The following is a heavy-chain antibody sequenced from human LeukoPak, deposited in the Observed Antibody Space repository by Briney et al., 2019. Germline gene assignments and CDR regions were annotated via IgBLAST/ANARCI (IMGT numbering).Heavy chain of an antibody. CDR1: GFTFSSYA. J-gene: IGHJ4*02. D-gene: IGHD5-18*01. CDR2: ISYDGSNK. V-gene: IGHV3-30-3*01. CDR3: ARVGFTYGYGFSKAVDY. Sequence: GRSLRLSCAASGFTFSSYAMHWVRQAPGKGLEWVAIISYDGSNKYYAESMKGRLTISRDNSNNTLYLQMNSLRAEDTAVYYCARVGFTYGYGFSKAVDYWGQGTLVTVSS.